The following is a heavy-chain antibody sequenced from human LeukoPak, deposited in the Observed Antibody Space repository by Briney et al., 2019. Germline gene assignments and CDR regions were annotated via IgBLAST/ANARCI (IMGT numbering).Heavy chain of an antibody. CDR1: GFTFSSYW. D-gene: IGHD6-19*01. CDR2: IKQEGSEK. V-gene: IGHV3-7*01. Sequence: GGSLRLSCAASGFTFSSYWMSWVRQAPGKGLEWVANIKQEGSEKYYVDSVKGRFTISRDNAKNSLYLRMNSLRAEDTAVYYCARDLVGWYEEYFDYWGQGTLVTVSS. J-gene: IGHJ4*02. CDR3: ARDLVGWYEEYFDY.